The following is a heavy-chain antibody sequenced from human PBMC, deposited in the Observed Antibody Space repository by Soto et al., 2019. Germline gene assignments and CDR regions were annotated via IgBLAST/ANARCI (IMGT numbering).Heavy chain of an antibody. CDR2: IYHSGST. J-gene: IGHJ3*02. CDR1: SGSISSSNW. D-gene: IGHD3-16*02. CDR3: ASRTELGELSFEEAFDS. V-gene: IGHV4-4*02. Sequence: QVQLQESGPGLVKPSGTLSLTCAVSSGSISSSNWWSWVRQPPGKGLEWIGEIYHSGSTNYNPSLKSRVTISVDKSKNQFSLKLSSVTAADTAVYYCASRTELGELSFEEAFDSWGQGTMVTVSS.